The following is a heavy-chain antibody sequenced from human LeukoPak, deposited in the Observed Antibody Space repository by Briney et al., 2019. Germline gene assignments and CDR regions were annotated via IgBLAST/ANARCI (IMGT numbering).Heavy chain of an antibody. V-gene: IGHV3-74*01. Sequence: GGSLRLSCAASGFTFSRNTMNWVRQAPGKGLVWVSRINSDGSNTNYADSVKGRFTISRDNAKNTLYLQMNSLRAEDTAVYYCARSYYEYYYDSSGYYRPYFDYWGQGTLVTVSS. CDR2: INSDGSNT. CDR1: GFTFSRNT. CDR3: ARSYYEYYYDSSGYYRPYFDY. J-gene: IGHJ4*02. D-gene: IGHD3-22*01.